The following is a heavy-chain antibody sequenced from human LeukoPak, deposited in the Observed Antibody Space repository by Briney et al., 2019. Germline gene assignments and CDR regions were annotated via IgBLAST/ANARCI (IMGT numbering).Heavy chain of an antibody. CDR3: AKGYNYAYEY. V-gene: IGHV3-53*01. CDR2: IYSGGST. CDR1: GFTVSSSY. Sequence: GGSLRLSCAASGFTVSSSYMSWVRQAPGKGLEWVSPIYSGGSTYYAASVKGKFTISRDNYKNTLYLQMNSLRPEDTAVYYCAKGYNYAYEYWGQGTLVTVSS. D-gene: IGHD5-18*01. J-gene: IGHJ4*02.